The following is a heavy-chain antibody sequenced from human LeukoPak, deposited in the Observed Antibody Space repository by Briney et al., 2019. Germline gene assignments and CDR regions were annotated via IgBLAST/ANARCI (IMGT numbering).Heavy chain of an antibody. CDR2: IYYSGST. V-gene: IGHV4-59*01. CDR3: ARVGGSNYYYYGMDV. J-gene: IGHJ6*02. Sequence: SETLSLTCTVSGGPISSYYWSWIRQPPGKGLEWIGYIYYSGSTNYNPSLKSRVTISVDTSKNQFSLKLSSVIAADTAMYYCARVGGSNYYYYGMDVWGQGTTVTVSS. CDR1: GGPISSYY. D-gene: IGHD2-15*01.